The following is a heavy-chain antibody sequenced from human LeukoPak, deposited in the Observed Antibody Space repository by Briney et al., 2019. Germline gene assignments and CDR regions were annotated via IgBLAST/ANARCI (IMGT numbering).Heavy chain of an antibody. V-gene: IGHV1-18*01. CDR2: ISAYNGNT. Sequence: ASVKVSCKASGYTFTSYGISWVRQAPGQGLEWMGWISAYNGNTNYAQKLQGRVTMTTDTSTNTAYMELRSLRSDDTAMYYCARRLTTVSWSDPWGQGTLVTVSS. D-gene: IGHD4-11*01. J-gene: IGHJ5*02. CDR1: GYTFTSYG. CDR3: ARRLTTVSWSDP.